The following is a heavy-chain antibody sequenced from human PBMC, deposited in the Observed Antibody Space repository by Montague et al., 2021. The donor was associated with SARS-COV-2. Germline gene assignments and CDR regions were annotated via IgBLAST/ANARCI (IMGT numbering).Heavy chain of an antibody. J-gene: IGHJ4*02. CDR1: GGSISSHYYY. D-gene: IGHD2-8*01. Sequence: SETLSLTCTVSGGSISSHYYYWGWIRQAPGKELEWIVNISYTGRTYYNPTLRSRVSVSMDTSKNHFYLNLISVTVADTAVYFCARELPSYCCTNKCYAYYFDGWGQGALVTVSS. V-gene: IGHV4-39*02. CDR3: ARELPSYCCTNKCYAYYFDG. CDR2: ISYTGRT.